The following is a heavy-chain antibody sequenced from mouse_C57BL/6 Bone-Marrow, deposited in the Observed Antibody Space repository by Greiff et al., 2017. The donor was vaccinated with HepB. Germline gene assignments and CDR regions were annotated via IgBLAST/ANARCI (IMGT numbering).Heavy chain of an antibody. D-gene: IGHD1-1*01. CDR2: IDPNSGGT. Sequence: QVQLQQPGAELVKPGASVKLSCKASGYTFTSYWMHWVKQRPGRGLEWIGRIDPNSGGTKYNDKFKSKATLTVDKPSSTAYMQLSSLTSEDSAVYYCARPIITTVVEDWYFDVWGTGTTVTVSS. CDR1: GYTFTSYW. J-gene: IGHJ1*03. CDR3: ARPIITTVVEDWYFDV. V-gene: IGHV1-72*01.